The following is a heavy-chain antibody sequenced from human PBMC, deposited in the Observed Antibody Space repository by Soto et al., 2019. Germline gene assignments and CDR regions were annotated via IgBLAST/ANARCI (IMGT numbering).Heavy chain of an antibody. Sequence: QVHLQESGPGLVKPSETLSLTCTVSGGAISTYYWTWIRQPAGTGLEWIGRIYSSGSTKYNPSLPSRVTMSLDTSNNQFSLRLTSVTAADTAVYYCARGQRFSDWFDPWGQGTLVTVAS. CDR1: GGAISTYY. D-gene: IGHD3-3*01. CDR2: IYSSGST. CDR3: ARGQRFSDWFDP. J-gene: IGHJ5*02. V-gene: IGHV4-4*07.